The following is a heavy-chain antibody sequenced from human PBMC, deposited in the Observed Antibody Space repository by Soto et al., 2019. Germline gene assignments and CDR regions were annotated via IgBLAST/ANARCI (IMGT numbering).Heavy chain of an antibody. CDR2: INHSGST. CDR3: ARGLRVYGYGMDV. V-gene: IGHV4-34*01. J-gene: IGHJ6*02. CDR1: GGSFSGYY. D-gene: IGHD2-8*01. Sequence: SETLSLTCAVYGGSFSGYYWSWIRQPPGKGLEWIGEINHSGSTNYNPSLKSRVTISVDTSKDQFSLKLSSVTAADTAVYYCARGLRVYGYGMDVWGQVTTVT.